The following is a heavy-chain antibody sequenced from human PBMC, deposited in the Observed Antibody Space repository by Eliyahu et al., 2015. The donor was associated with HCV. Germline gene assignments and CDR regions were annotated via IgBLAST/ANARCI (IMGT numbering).Heavy chain of an antibody. J-gene: IGHJ4*02. D-gene: IGHD2-2*01. Sequence: QVQLVQSGAEVKEPGASVRVSCKASGFXFPGYYIHWVRQAPGQGLEWMGRINPNNGGTNYAQKFQGRVTMTRDTSISTAYMELSGLISDDTAVYYCARDLLVPAAADFDYWGQGTLVTVSS. V-gene: IGHV1-2*06. CDR1: GFXFPGYY. CDR2: INPNNGGT. CDR3: ARDLLVPAAADFDY.